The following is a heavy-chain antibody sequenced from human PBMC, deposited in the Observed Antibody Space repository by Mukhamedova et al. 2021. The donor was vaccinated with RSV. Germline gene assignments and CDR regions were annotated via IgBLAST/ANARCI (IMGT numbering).Heavy chain of an antibody. V-gene: IGHV3-72*01. D-gene: IGHD3-22*01. Sequence: DWVRQAPGKGLEWVGRTRNKANSYTTEYAASVKGRSTISRDDSKNSLYLQMNSLKTEDTAVYYCARAADSSGYYFYYFDYWGQG. CDR3: ARAADSSGYYFYYFDY. J-gene: IGHJ4*02. CDR2: TRNKANSYTT.